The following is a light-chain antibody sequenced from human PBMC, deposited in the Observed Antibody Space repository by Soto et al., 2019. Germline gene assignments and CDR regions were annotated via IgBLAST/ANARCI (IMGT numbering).Light chain of an antibody. Sequence: QSALTQPRSVSGSPGQSVTISCTGTSSDVGGHNYVTWYRQHPGKAPKLMIYDVNKRPSGVPDRFSGSKSGNTASLTISGLQAEDETDYYCCSYAGSYTLVFGGGTKLTVL. J-gene: IGLJ3*02. V-gene: IGLV2-11*01. CDR2: DVN. CDR3: CSYAGSYTLV. CDR1: SSDVGGHNY.